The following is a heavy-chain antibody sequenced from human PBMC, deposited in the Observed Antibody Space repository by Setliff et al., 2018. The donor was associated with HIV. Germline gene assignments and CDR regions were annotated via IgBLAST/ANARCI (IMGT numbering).Heavy chain of an antibody. CDR3: ARDDYDSSGYYYGEAVY. V-gene: IGHV1-46*03. CDR2: INPSGGST. D-gene: IGHD3-22*01. J-gene: IGHJ4*02. Sequence: ASVKVSCKASGYTFTSYYMHWVRQAPGQGLEWMGIINPSGGSTSYAQKFQGRVTMTRDTSTSTVYMELSSLRSEDTAVYYCARDDYDSSGYYYGEAVYWGQGTLVTVSS. CDR1: GYTFTSYY.